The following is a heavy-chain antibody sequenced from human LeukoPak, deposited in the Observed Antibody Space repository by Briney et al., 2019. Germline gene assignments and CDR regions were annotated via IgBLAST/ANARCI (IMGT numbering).Heavy chain of an antibody. J-gene: IGHJ4*02. V-gene: IGHV4-4*07. CDR2: IYTSGST. CDR3: ARPTYYHPGDYFDY. D-gene: IGHD2-21*01. Sequence: SETLSLTCTVSGGSISSYYWSWIRQPAGKGLEWIGRIYTSGSTNYNPSLKSRVTMSVDPSKTQFSLKLSSVTAADTAVYYHARPTYYHPGDYFDYWGQGTLVPVSS. CDR1: GGSISSYY.